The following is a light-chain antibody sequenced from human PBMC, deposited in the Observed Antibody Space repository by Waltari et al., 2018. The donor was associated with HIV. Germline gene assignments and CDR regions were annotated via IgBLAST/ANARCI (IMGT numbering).Light chain of an antibody. CDR1: SSDVGGYNY. J-gene: IGLJ2*01. V-gene: IGLV2-14*01. CDR3: SSYTSSSTLYVV. Sequence: QSALTQPASVSGSPGQSITLSCTGTSSDVGGYNYLSWYQQHPGKAPKLMIYDVSYRPSGVSNRFSGSKSGNTASLTISGLQAEDEADYYCSSYTSSSTLYVVFGGGTKLTVL. CDR2: DVS.